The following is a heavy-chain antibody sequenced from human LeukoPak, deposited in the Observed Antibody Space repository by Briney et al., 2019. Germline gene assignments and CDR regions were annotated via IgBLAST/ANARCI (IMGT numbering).Heavy chain of an antibody. D-gene: IGHD3-16*01. Sequence: GGSLRLSCVASRFNFSDHYMSWIRQAPGKGLEWVSYISSGGTITSHADSVKGRFTVSRDNAKKSLYLQMNSLRGEDTAVYYCARHHEYERNSYGMDAWGQGTTVTVSS. J-gene: IGHJ6*02. CDR3: ARHHEYERNSYGMDA. V-gene: IGHV3-11*01. CDR1: RFNFSDHY. CDR2: ISSGGTIT.